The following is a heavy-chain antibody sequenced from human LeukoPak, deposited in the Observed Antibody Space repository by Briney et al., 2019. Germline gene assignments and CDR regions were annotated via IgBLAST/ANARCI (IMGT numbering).Heavy chain of an antibody. D-gene: IGHD1-1*01. J-gene: IGHJ4*02. CDR1: GFTFSSYS. CDR3: ATLEYNSPNY. V-gene: IGHV3-21*01. Sequence: GGSLRLSCAASGFTFSSYSMNWVRQAPGKGLEGVSSISSSGSYIYYADSVKGRFTISRDNAKNSLYLQMNSLRAEDTTVYYCATLEYNSPNYWGQGTLVTVSS. CDR2: ISSSGSYI.